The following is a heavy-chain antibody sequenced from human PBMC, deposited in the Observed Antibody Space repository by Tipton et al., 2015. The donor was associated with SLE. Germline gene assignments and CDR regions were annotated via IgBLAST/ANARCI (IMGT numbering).Heavy chain of an antibody. Sequence: LRLSCTVSGGSISSYYWSWIRQPPGKGLEWIGYIYYSGSTNYNPSLKSRVTISVDTSKNQFSLKLSSVTAADTAVYYCARDSDIDSSGWEDYMDVWGKGTTVTVSS. CDR1: GGSISSYY. J-gene: IGHJ6*03. CDR2: IYYSGST. D-gene: IGHD6-19*01. V-gene: IGHV4-59*01. CDR3: ARDSDIDSSGWEDYMDV.